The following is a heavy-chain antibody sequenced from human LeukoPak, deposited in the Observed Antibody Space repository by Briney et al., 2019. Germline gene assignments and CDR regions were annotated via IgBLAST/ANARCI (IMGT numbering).Heavy chain of an antibody. Sequence: SETLSLTCTVSGGSISSYYWSWIRQPAGKGLEWIGRIYTSGSTNYNPSLKSRVTMSVDTSKNQFSLKLSSVTAADTAVYYCAREDVAGTQYYNYYYYMDVWGKGTTVTVSS. CDR3: AREDVAGTQYYNYYYYMDV. D-gene: IGHD1-1*01. V-gene: IGHV4-4*07. J-gene: IGHJ6*03. CDR1: GGSISSYY. CDR2: IYTSGST.